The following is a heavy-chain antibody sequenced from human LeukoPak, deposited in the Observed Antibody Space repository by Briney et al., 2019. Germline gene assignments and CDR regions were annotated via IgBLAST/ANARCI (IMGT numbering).Heavy chain of an antibody. V-gene: IGHV1-3*01. Sequence: ASVKVSCKASGYTFTNYAMHWVRQAPGQRLEWMGWINAGNGNTKYSQKFQGRVTNTRDTSASTAYMELSSLRSEDTAVYYCARARCSGGSCYSVDDAFDIWGQGTKVTVSS. CDR2: INAGNGNT. CDR3: ARARCSGGSCYSVDDAFDI. J-gene: IGHJ3*02. D-gene: IGHD2-15*01. CDR1: GYTFTNYA.